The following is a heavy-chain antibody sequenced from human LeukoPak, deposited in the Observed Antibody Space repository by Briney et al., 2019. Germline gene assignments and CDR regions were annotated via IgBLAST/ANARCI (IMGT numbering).Heavy chain of an antibody. V-gene: IGHV5-51*01. Sequence: GESLKISCKGSGNSFTSYWIGWVRQMPGKGLEWMGIIYPGDSDTRYSPSFQGQVTISADKSISTAYLQWSSLKASDAAIYYCARLSVAVAGTLDYWGQGTLVTVSS. CDR1: GNSFTSYW. CDR3: ARLSVAVAGTLDY. J-gene: IGHJ4*02. CDR2: IYPGDSDT. D-gene: IGHD6-13*01.